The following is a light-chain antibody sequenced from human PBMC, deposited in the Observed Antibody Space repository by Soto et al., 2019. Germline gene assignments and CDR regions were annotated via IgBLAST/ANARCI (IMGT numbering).Light chain of an antibody. V-gene: IGLV2-8*01. CDR1: SSDVGGYNY. J-gene: IGLJ2*01. Sequence: QSVLTQPPSASGSPGQSVTISCTGTSSDVGGYNYVSWYQQHPGKAPKLMIYEVSKRPSGVPDRFSGSKSGNTASLTVSGRQADDEADYYCSSYAGSNNWVFGGGTKLTVL. CDR3: SSYAGSNNWV. CDR2: EVS.